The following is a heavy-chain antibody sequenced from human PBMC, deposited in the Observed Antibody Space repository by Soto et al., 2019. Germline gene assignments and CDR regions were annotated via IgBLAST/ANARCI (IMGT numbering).Heavy chain of an antibody. CDR2: ISSSSSYI. V-gene: IGHV3-21*01. Sequence: EVQLVESGGGLVKPGGSLRLSCAASGFTFSSYSMNWVRQAPGKGLEWVSSISSSSSYIYYADLVKGRFTISRDNAKNSLNLQMNSMRADNTAVYYCARDDSRTVTTRWFDPWGQGTLVTVSS. D-gene: IGHD4-17*01. J-gene: IGHJ5*02. CDR1: GFTFSSYS. CDR3: ARDDSRTVTTRWFDP.